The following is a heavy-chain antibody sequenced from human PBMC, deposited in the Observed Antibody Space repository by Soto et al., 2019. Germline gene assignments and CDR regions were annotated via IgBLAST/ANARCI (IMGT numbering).Heavy chain of an antibody. V-gene: IGHV3-33*01. CDR2: INYDGSNK. D-gene: IGHD2-21*01. CDR3: ARCKQKVMHCGLDV. CDR1: GFIFSSYG. J-gene: IGHJ6*02. Sequence: QVNLVESGGGAVQRGRSLRVSCAASGFIFSSYGMYWVRQAPGKGLEWVAFINYDGSNKFYGDAVKGRFTISRDNSKNMVHLQMNSLRGEDTAVYYCARCKQKVMHCGLDVWGHGATVTVSS.